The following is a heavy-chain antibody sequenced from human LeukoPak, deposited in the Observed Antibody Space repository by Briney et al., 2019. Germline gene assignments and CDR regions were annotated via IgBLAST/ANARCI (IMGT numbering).Heavy chain of an antibody. CDR1: GGSISNYY. V-gene: IGHV4-59*01. J-gene: IGHJ3*02. D-gene: IGHD2-8*01. CDR2: IYYSGST. Sequence: SETLSLTCTVSGGSISNYYWSWIRQPPGKGLEWIGYIYYSGSTNYNPSLKSRVTISVDTSKNQFSLKLSSVTAADTAVYYCARDRGYCTNGVCYTGDAFDIWGQGTMVTVSS. CDR3: ARDRGYCTNGVCYTGDAFDI.